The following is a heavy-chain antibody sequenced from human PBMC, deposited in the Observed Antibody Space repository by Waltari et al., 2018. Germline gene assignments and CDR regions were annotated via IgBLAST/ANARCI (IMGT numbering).Heavy chain of an antibody. V-gene: IGHV3-73*01. Sequence: EVQWVEAGGALVQPGVSLKLSCAAAVLIFRDFAIPWVRQASGKGPVWVGRIRGRTKGDATAYTASVEGRFTISRDDSKNTVYLQMNSLKTDDTAVYYCVRPFELGIDWGQGTLVTVSS. CDR1: VLIFRDFA. CDR3: VRPFELGID. CDR2: IRGRTKGDAT. D-gene: IGHD7-27*01. J-gene: IGHJ4*02.